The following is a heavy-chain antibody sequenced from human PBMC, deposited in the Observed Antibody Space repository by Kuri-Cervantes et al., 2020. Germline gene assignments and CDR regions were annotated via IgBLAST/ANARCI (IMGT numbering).Heavy chain of an antibody. V-gene: IGHV4-59*01. CDR3: ARDPNYSSSWYEFDY. CDR1: GGSISSYY. Sequence: SETLSLTCTVSGGSISSYYWSWIRQPPGKGLEWIGYIYYSGSTNYNPSLKSRVTISVDTSKNQFSLKLSSVTAADTAVYYCARDPNYSSSWYEFDYWGQGTLVTVSS. CDR2: IYYSGST. J-gene: IGHJ4*02. D-gene: IGHD6-13*01.